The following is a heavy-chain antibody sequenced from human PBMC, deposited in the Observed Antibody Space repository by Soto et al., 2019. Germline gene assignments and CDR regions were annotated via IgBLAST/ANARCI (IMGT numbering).Heavy chain of an antibody. J-gene: IGHJ4*02. D-gene: IGHD1-26*01. V-gene: IGHV3-48*02. CDR3: ARYSGSAKAPDY. CDR2: ISSVRSTI. Sequence: GGSLRLSCAASGFTFSSYSMNWVRQAPGKGLEWISYISSVRSTIYYADSVKGRFTISRDNAENSLYLQMNSLRDEDTAVYYCARYSGSAKAPDYWGQGTLVTVSS. CDR1: GFTFSSYS.